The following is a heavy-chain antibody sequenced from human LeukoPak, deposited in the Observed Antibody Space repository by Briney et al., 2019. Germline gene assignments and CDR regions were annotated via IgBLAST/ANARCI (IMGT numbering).Heavy chain of an antibody. D-gene: IGHD2-2*01. V-gene: IGHV4-39*01. CDR1: GGSISSSSYY. CDR3: ARVVDCSSTSCYSGYYYYGMDV. J-gene: IGHJ6*02. CDR2: IYYSGST. Sequence: PSETLSLTCTVSGGSISSSSYYWGWFRQPPGKGLEWIGSIYYSGSTYYNPSLKSRLTISVDTSKNQFSLKLSSVPAADTAVYYCARVVDCSSTSCYSGYYYYGMDVWGQGTTVTASS.